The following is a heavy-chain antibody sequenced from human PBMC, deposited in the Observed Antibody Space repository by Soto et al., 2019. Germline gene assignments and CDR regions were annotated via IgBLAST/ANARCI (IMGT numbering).Heavy chain of an antibody. J-gene: IGHJ4*02. CDR3: TTDKNGYSPRDPDY. CDR2: ISSGSSYI. V-gene: IGHV3-21*03. Sequence: GGSLRLSCAASGFTFSSYTMTWVRQAPGKGLEWVSSISSGSSYIYYADSVKGRFTISRDNAKNSLYLQMNSLKTEDTAVYYCTTDKNGYSPRDPDYWGQGTLVTVSS. D-gene: IGHD5-12*01. CDR1: GFTFSSYT.